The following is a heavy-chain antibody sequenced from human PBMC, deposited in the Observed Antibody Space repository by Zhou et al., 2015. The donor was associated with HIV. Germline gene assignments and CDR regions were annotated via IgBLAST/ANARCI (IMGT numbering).Heavy chain of an antibody. V-gene: IGHV1-69*17. Sequence: QVFLVQSGAEVKKPGSSVKVSCKASGGTFSGSDLSWVRQAPGQGLEWMGGITPMFDIHKYAQKFRARLTISVDKITDTAYMELSSLTSEDTAIYFCARSSVNHDDAFDLWGQGTNLIVSS. J-gene: IGHJ3*01. CDR1: GGTFSGSD. CDR3: ARSSVNHDDAFDL. D-gene: IGHD1-14*01. CDR2: ITPMFDIH.